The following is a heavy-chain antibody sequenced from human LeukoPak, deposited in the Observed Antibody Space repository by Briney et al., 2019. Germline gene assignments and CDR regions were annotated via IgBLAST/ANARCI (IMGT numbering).Heavy chain of an antibody. CDR3: ARQSSGWWTWFDP. CDR1: GFTFSRYA. J-gene: IGHJ5*02. Sequence: PGGSLRLSCAASGFTFSRYAMRWVPEAPGKGLWWVSAISGSDDNTYYADSVKGRFTISRDSSKNTLYLEMNSLRAEDTAVYYCARQSSGWWTWFDPWGQGTLVTVSS. CDR2: ISGSDDNT. V-gene: IGHV3-23*01. D-gene: IGHD6-19*01.